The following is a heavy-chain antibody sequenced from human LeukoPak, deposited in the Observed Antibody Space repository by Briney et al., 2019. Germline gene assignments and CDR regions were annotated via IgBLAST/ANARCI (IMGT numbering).Heavy chain of an antibody. Sequence: ASVKVSCKASGYTFTSYDINWVRQATGQGLEWMGWMNPNSGNTGYAQKFQGRVTMTRDTSISTAYMELSRLRSDDTAVYYCARVWLTGDAFDIWGQGTMVTVSS. CDR3: ARVWLTGDAFDI. V-gene: IGHV1-8*01. CDR2: MNPNSGNT. J-gene: IGHJ3*02. D-gene: IGHD7-27*01. CDR1: GYTFTSYD.